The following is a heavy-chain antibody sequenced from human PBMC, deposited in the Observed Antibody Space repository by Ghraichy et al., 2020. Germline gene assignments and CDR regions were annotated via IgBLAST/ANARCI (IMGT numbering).Heavy chain of an antibody. CDR1: GGSISSGGYY. J-gene: IGHJ5*02. D-gene: IGHD6-6*01. CDR2: IYYSGST. CDR3: ARASDSELVWFDP. Sequence: SETLSLTCTVSGGSISSGGYYWSWIRQHPGKGLEWIGYIYYSGSTYYNPSLKSRVTISVDTSKNQVSLKLSSVTAADTAVYYCARASDSELVWFDPWGQGTLVTVSS. V-gene: IGHV4-31*03.